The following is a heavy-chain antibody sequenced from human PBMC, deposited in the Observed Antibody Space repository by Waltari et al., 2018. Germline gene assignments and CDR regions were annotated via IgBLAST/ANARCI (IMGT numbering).Heavy chain of an antibody. D-gene: IGHD4-4*01. Sequence: QLQLQESGPGLVKPSETLSLTCTVSGGSISSSSYYWGWIRQPPGKGLEWIGSIYYSGSTYYNPSLKIRVTISVDTSKNQFSLKLSSVTAADTAVYYCARDFEVTSGWFDPWGQGTLVTVSS. CDR2: IYYSGST. J-gene: IGHJ5*02. CDR1: GGSISSSSYY. V-gene: IGHV4-39*07. CDR3: ARDFEVTSGWFDP.